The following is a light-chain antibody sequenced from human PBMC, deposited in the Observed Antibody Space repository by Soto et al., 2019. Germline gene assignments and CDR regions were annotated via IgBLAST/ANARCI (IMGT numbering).Light chain of an antibody. J-gene: IGLJ1*01. CDR2: DVS. V-gene: IGLV2-14*01. CDR3: SSYTSRITQV. CDR1: SSDVGGYNY. Sequence: QSVLTQPASVSGSPGQSITISCTGTSSDVGGYNYVSWYQQHPGEAPKLMIYDVSDRPSGVSNRFSGSKSDNTASLTISGLQAEDEAVYYCSSYTSRITQVFGTGTKVTVL.